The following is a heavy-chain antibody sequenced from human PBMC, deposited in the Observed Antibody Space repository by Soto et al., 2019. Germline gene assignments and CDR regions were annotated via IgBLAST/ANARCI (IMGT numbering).Heavy chain of an antibody. CDR1: GFTFSSYG. D-gene: IGHD6-13*01. V-gene: IGHV3-30*03. J-gene: IGHJ4*02. CDR3: ARDRIAAAGIVDY. CDR2: ISYDGSNK. Sequence: GGSLRLSCAASGFTFSSYGMHWVRQAPGKGLEWVAVISYDGSNKYYADSVKGRFTISRDNSKNTLYLQMNSLRAEDTAVYYCARDRIAAAGIVDYWGQGTLVTVSS.